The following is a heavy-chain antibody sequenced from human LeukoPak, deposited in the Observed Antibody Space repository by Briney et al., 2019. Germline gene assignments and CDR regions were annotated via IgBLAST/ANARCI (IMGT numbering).Heavy chain of an antibody. D-gene: IGHD1-26*01. V-gene: IGHV3-23*01. J-gene: IGHJ4*02. CDR2: ISGSGGST. Sequence: GGSIRSSGASSGFTFSSYTMSVGHQPPGKRLECFPAISGSGGSTYYADSVKGRFTISRDNSKITLYLQMNSLRAEDTAVYYCAKDPGGKVGATSFDYWGQGTLVTVSS. CDR3: AKDPGGKVGATSFDY. CDR1: GFTFSSYT.